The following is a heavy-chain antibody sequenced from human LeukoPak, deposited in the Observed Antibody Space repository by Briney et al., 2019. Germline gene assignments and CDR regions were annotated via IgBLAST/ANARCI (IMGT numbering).Heavy chain of an antibody. CDR1: GFRFSDYS. J-gene: IGHJ4*02. CDR2: IGISSGNT. V-gene: IGHV3-48*01. Sequence: GGSLRLSCAASGFRFSDYSMNWVRQAPGKGLEWISYIGISSGNTKYADSVKGRFTISGDKARNSLYLQMNSLRVEDTAVYYCARDYKYAFDNWGRGTLVTVSS. D-gene: IGHD5-24*01. CDR3: ARDYKYAFDN.